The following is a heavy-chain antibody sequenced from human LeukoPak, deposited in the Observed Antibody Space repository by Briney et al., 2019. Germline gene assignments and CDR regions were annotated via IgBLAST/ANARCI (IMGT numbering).Heavy chain of an antibody. D-gene: IGHD5-18*01. CDR1: GGTFSSYA. V-gene: IGHV1-69*05. J-gene: IGHJ4*02. CDR3: ARSFIDSYGYYFDY. CDR2: IIPIFSTA. Sequence: ASVKDSCKASGGTFSSYAISWVRQAPGQGLEWMGGIIPIFSTANYAQKFQGRVTITTDESTSTAYMELSRLRSEDTAVYYCARSFIDSYGYYFDYWGQGTLVTVSS.